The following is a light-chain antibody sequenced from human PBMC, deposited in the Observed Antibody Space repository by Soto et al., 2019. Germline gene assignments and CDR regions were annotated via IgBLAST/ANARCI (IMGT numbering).Light chain of an antibody. J-gene: IGKJ1*01. CDR3: VQYQSYWT. Sequence: DIQMTQSPSTLSASVGDRVSITCRASQSISRQLAWYQQKPGKAPNLLIYQASNLETGVPTRFTGSGSGTDFTLTISSLQPDDVATYYCVQYQSYWTFGQGTKVEAK. CDR2: QAS. V-gene: IGKV1-5*03. CDR1: QSISRQ.